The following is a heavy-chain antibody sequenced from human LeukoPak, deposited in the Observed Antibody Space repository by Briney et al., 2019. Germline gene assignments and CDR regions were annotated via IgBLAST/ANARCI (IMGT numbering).Heavy chain of an antibody. V-gene: IGHV4-34*01. CDR3: ARVLKLRGYSYADY. J-gene: IGHJ4*02. Sequence: PSETLSLTCAVYGGSFSGYYWSWIRQPPGKGLEWIGEINHSGSTNYNPSFKSRVTISVDTSKNQFSLKLSSVTAADTAVYYCARVLKLRGYSYADYWGQGTLVTVSS. D-gene: IGHD5-18*01. CDR2: INHSGST. CDR1: GGSFSGYY.